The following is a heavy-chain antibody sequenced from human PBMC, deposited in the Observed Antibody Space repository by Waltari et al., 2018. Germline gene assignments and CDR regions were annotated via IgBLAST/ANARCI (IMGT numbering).Heavy chain of an antibody. CDR2: IIPIFGQA. CDR3: ARAIVVVTATDYYYYGMDV. V-gene: IGHV1-69*01. CDR1: GGTFSSYA. J-gene: IGHJ6*02. Sequence: QVQLVQSGAEVKKPGSSVKVSCKASGGTFSSYAISWVRQAPGHGLAWMGGIIPIFGQANYAQKFQGRVTINTDESTSTAYMELSSLRSEDTAVYYCARAIVVVTATDYYYYGMDVWGQGTTVTVSS. D-gene: IGHD2-21*02.